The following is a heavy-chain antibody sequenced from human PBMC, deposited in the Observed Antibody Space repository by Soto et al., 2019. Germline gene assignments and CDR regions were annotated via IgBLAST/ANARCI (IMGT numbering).Heavy chain of an antibody. CDR1: GGAFGGYY. V-gene: IGHV4-34*01. Sequence: SETLSLTCAVYGGAFGGYYWSWIRQPPGKGLEWIGEINHSGSTNYNPSLKSRVTISVDTSKNQFSLKLSSVTAADTAVYYCARAAAGFDYWGQGTLVTVSS. CDR3: ARAAAGFDY. CDR2: INHSGST. D-gene: IGHD3-10*01. J-gene: IGHJ4*02.